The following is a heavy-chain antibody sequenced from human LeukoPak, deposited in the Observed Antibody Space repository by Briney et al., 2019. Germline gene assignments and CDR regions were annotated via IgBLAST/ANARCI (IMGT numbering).Heavy chain of an antibody. CDR1: GGSFSGYY. D-gene: IGHD3-10*01. V-gene: IGHV4-34*01. J-gene: IGHJ5*02. CDR3: ARDRAITMVRGVISP. CDR2: INHSGST. Sequence: SETLSLTCAVYGGSFSGYYWSWLRQPPGKGREWIGEINHSGSTNYNPSLTSRVTISVDTSKNQFSLKLSSVTAADTAVYYCARDRAITMVRGVISPWGQGTLVTVSS.